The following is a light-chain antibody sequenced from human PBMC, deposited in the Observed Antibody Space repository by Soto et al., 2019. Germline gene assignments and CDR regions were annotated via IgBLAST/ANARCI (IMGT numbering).Light chain of an antibody. J-gene: IGKJ2*01. CDR1: QSVLYSSNNKNF. CDR3: QLDYSTPYT. Sequence: DIVMTKSPDSLAVSLGERATINCKSSQSVLYSSNNKNFLAWYQQKPGQPPKLLIYWASTRESGVPDRFSGSGSGTDFTLTISLLQAEGVAVYSCQLDYSTPYTFGPGTKLEIK. V-gene: IGKV4-1*01. CDR2: WAS.